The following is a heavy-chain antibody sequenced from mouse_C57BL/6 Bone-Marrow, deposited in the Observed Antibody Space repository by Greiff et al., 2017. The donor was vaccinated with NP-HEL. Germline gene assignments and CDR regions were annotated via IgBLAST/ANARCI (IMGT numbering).Heavy chain of an antibody. CDR1: FYTFPSYW. CDR3: ARPIYFPSFDV. D-gene: IGHD2-1*01. Sequence: HVNPSFSSLSPPVSSVPLSCTSSFYTFPSYWLHWVPHRPGQFLAWICYINPSSGYTKYNQKFKDKATLTADKSSSTAYMQLSSLTYEDSAVYYCARPIYFPSFDVWGTGTTVTVSS. CDR2: INPSSGYT. J-gene: IGHJ1*03. V-gene: IGHV1-7*01.